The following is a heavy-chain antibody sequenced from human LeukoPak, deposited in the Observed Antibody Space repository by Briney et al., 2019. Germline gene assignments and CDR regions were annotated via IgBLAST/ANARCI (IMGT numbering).Heavy chain of an antibody. Sequence: PSETLSLTCTVSGGSISSGSYYWRWIRQPAGKGLEWIGRFYTSGSTNYNPSLKSRVTISVDTSKNQFSLKLSSVTAADTAVYYCARDMWAVAGNYYYMDVWGKGTTVTISS. CDR1: GGSISSGSYY. CDR2: FYTSGST. CDR3: ARDMWAVAGNYYYMDV. J-gene: IGHJ6*03. D-gene: IGHD6-19*01. V-gene: IGHV4-61*02.